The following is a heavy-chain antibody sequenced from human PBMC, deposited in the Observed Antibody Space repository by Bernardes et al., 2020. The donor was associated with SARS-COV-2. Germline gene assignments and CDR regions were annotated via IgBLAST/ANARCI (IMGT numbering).Heavy chain of an antibody. CDR1: GFTLSTHW. J-gene: IGHJ6*02. CDR2: INKDGSRT. CDR3: AREEGIRYSGSYHYYGMDV. D-gene: IGHD1-26*01. V-gene: IGHV3-74*01. Sequence: GGSLRLSCAASGFTLSTHWMHWVRQAPGKGLVWVSRINKDGSRTNDADSVKGRFTISRDNAKNTLYLQMNSLRAEDTAVYYCAREEGIRYSGSYHYYGMDVWGQGTTVTVSS.